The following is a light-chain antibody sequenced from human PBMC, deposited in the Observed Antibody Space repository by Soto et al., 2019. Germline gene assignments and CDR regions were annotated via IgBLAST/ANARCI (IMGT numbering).Light chain of an antibody. J-gene: IGKJ5*01. Sequence: DIQMTQSPSSVSASVGDRVSITCRASQGISNWLAWYQEKPGRAPKLLIYAASTLQSGVPSRFGGSGSGTDFTLTISSLQPEDSATYFCQQLKTFPVTFGQGTRLEIK. CDR3: QQLKTFPVT. V-gene: IGKV1-12*01. CDR2: AAS. CDR1: QGISNW.